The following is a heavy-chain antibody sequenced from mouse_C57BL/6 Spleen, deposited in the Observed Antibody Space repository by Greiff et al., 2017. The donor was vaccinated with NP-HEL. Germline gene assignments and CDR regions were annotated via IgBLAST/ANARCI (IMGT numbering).Heavy chain of an antibody. D-gene: IGHD1-1*01. CDR2: IHPNSGST. J-gene: IGHJ2*01. CDR1: GYTFTSYW. CDR3: AREGDYYGSSFFDD. V-gene: IGHV1-64*01. Sequence: QVQLQQPGAELVKPGASVKLSCKASGYTFTSYWMHWVKQRPGQGLEWIGMIHPNSGSTNYNEKFKSKATLTVDKSSSTAYMQLSSLTSEDSAVYYCAREGDYYGSSFFDDWGKGTTLTVSS.